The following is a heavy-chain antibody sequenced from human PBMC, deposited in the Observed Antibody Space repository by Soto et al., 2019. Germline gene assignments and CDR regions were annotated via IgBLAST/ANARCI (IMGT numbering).Heavy chain of an antibody. CDR3: ARTDSAYPYSYYYDLDV. D-gene: IGHD2-15*01. CDR2: INNSGGT. Sequence: SETLSLTCAVSGGSLSGYYWNWIRQAPGRGLEWIGEINNSGGTNYNPSLKSRLIISMDTAKNQFSLNLTSMTAADTAVYYCARTDSAYPYSYYYDLDVWGKGTSVTVSS. CDR1: GGSLSGYY. V-gene: IGHV4-34*01. J-gene: IGHJ6*03.